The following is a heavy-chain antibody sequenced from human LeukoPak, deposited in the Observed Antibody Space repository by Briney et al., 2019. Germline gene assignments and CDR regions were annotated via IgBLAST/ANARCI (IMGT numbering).Heavy chain of an antibody. Sequence: ASVKVSCKASGYTFTSYGISWVRQAPRQGLEWMGWISAYNGNTNYAQKLQGRVTMTTDTSTSTAYRALRSLRSDDTSVYYGARSGYYDFWSGYWRGNAFDIWGQGTMVTVSS. CDR3: ARSGYYDFWSGYWRGNAFDI. J-gene: IGHJ3*02. V-gene: IGHV1-18*01. D-gene: IGHD3-3*01. CDR2: ISAYNGNT. CDR1: GYTFTSYG.